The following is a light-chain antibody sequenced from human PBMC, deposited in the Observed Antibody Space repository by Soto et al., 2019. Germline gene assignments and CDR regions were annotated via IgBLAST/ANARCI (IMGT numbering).Light chain of an antibody. CDR2: DAS. CDR1: QSISRT. CDR3: QQRSNWPPFT. V-gene: IGKV3-11*01. J-gene: IGKJ3*01. Sequence: EVVMTQSPDTLSVSPGERATLSCRASQSISRTLAWYQQKSGQPPRLLIYDASTRATGIPARFSGSASGPDFTLTISSIEPEDFAVYYCQQRSNWPPFTFGPGTKVDIK.